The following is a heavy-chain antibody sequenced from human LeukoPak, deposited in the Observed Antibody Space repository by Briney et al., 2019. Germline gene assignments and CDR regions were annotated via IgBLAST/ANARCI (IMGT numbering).Heavy chain of an antibody. J-gene: IGHJ4*02. Sequence: PGGSLRLSCSASGFTFSSYIMNWVPQAPGKGLEWVSSINSSSSNIYYADSVKGRFTISRDNVKNSLYMQMNSLRAEDMAVYYCARQWQSTTDYWGQGTLVTVSS. V-gene: IGHV3-21*01. D-gene: IGHD6-19*01. CDR2: INSSSSNI. CDR1: GFTFSSYI. CDR3: ARQWQSTTDY.